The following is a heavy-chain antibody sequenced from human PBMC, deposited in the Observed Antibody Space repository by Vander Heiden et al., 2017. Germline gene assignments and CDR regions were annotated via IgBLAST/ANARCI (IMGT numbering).Heavy chain of an antibody. Sequence: QVQLVESGGGVVQPGRSLRLSCAASGFTFSSYGMHWVRQAPGKGLEWVAVIWYDGSNKYYADSVKGRFTISRDNSKNTLYLQMNSLRAEDTAVYYCARDSSSWYRRTSYGMDVWGQGTTVTVSS. CDR3: ARDSSSWYRRTSYGMDV. D-gene: IGHD6-13*01. CDR2: IWYDGSNK. V-gene: IGHV3-33*01. J-gene: IGHJ6*02. CDR1: GFTFSSYG.